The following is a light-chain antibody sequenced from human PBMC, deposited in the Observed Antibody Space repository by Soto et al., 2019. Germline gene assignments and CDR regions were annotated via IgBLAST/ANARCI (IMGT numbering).Light chain of an antibody. CDR3: QQYNSYSSS. J-gene: IGKJ1*01. Sequence: DIQLTQSHSTLSACVGECVTLTCLARQSISSWLAWYQQKPGKAPKLLIYDASSLESGVPSRFSGSGPGTEFTLTISSLQPDDFATYYCQQYNSYSSSFGQGTKVDIK. CDR1: QSISSW. V-gene: IGKV1-5*01. CDR2: DAS.